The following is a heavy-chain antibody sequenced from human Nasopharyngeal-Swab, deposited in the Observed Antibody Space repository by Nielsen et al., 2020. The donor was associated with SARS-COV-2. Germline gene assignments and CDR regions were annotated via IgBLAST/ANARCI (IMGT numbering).Heavy chain of an antibody. J-gene: IGHJ4*02. Sequence: WIRQPPGKGLEWIAHIYYSGSTYYNPSLKSRVTISVDTSKNQFSLKLSSVTAADTAVYYCARIAAAGIFDYWGQGTLVTVSS. CDR3: ARIAAAGIFDY. D-gene: IGHD6-13*01. CDR2: IYYSGST. V-gene: IGHV4-31*02.